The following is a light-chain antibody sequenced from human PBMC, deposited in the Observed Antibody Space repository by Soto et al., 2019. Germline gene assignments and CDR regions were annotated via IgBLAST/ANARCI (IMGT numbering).Light chain of an antibody. CDR2: EVS. J-gene: IGLJ1*01. CDR3: SSYFVSKISYV. CDR1: SSDIGGYDY. V-gene: IGLV2-14*01. Sequence: QSVLTQPASVSGSPGQSITISCTGTSSDIGGYDYVSWYQQHPGKAPELMIYEVSNRPSGVSTRFSGSISGSTASLTISGLQPEDEADYYCSSYFVSKISYVFGPGTKLTVL.